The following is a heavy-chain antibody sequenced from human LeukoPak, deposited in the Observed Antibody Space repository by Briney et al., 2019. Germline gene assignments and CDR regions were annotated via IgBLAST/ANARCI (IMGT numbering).Heavy chain of an antibody. D-gene: IGHD2-21*01. J-gene: IGHJ4*02. CDR1: GYTFTSYY. CDR2: INPSGGST. V-gene: IGHV1-46*01. Sequence: ASVKVSCKASGYTFTSYYMHWVRQAPGQGLEWMGIINPSGGSTSYAQKFQGRVTMTRDTSISTAYMELSRLRSDDTAVYYCARVGHCGGDCYYSDYWGQGTLVTVSS. CDR3: ARVGHCGGDCYYSDY.